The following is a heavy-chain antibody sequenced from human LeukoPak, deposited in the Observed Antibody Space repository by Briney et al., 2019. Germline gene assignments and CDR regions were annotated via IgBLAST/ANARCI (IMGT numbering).Heavy chain of an antibody. CDR3: ASTKRFLPGY. CDR1: GGSINSSSYY. Sequence: SETLSLTCTVSGGSINSSSYYWGWIRQPPGKGLEWIGSIYYSGSTYYNPSLKSRVTISVDTSKNQFSLKLSSVTAADTAVYYCASTKRFLPGYWGQGTLVPVSS. V-gene: IGHV4-39*07. J-gene: IGHJ4*02. D-gene: IGHD3-3*01. CDR2: IYYSGST.